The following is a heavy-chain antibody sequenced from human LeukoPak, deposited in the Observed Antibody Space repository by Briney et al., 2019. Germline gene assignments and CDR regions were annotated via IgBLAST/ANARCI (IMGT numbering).Heavy chain of an antibody. Sequence: SETLSLTCAVYGGSFSGYYWSWIRQPPGKGLEWIGEINHSGSTNYNPSLKSRVTISVDTSKNQFSLKLSSATAADTAVYYCARGGVVVPAAPYYFDYWGQGTLVTVSS. V-gene: IGHV4-34*01. CDR3: ARGGVVVPAAPYYFDY. CDR1: GGSFSGYY. D-gene: IGHD2-2*01. CDR2: INHSGST. J-gene: IGHJ4*02.